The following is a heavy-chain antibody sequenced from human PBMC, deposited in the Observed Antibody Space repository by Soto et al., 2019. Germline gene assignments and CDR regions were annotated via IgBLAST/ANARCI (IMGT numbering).Heavy chain of an antibody. D-gene: IGHD2-15*01. CDR1: GFTFSSYG. J-gene: IGHJ4*02. CDR3: AKSGYCSGGSCYPVRNFDY. CDR2: ISYDGSNK. V-gene: IGHV3-30*18. Sequence: PGGSLRLSCAASGFTFSSYGMHWVRQAPGKXLAWVAVISYDGSNKYYADSVKGRFTISRDNSKNTLYLQMNSLRAEDTAVYYCAKSGYCSGGSCYPVRNFDYWGQGTLVTVSS.